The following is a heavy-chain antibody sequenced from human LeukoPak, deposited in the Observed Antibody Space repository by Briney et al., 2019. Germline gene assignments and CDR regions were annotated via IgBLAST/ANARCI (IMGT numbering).Heavy chain of an antibody. D-gene: IGHD4-17*01. J-gene: IGHJ6*02. CDR2: MNPNSGNT. V-gene: IGHV1-8*01. Sequence: ASVKVSCKASGYTFTSYDINWVRQATGQGLEWMGWMNPNSGNTGYAQKFQGRVTMTRNTSISTAYMELSSLRSEDTAVYYCAREDYGDYDGYYYGMDVWGQGTTVTVSS. CDR1: GYTFTSYD. CDR3: AREDYGDYDGYYYGMDV.